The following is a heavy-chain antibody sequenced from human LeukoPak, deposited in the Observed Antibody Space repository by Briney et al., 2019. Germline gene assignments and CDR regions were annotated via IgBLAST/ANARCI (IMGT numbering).Heavy chain of an antibody. J-gene: IGHJ6*02. D-gene: IGHD6-19*01. CDR1: GVSISSHY. V-gene: IGHV4-59*08. CDR2: IYDSGST. CDR3: ARSPKYNSGWPYGMDV. Sequence: SETLSLTCTVSGVSISSHYWSWIRQPSGKGLEWIGYIYDSGSTNYNPSLKSRVTISVDTSKNQFSLKLSSVAAADTAVYYCARSPKYNSGWPYGMDVWGQGTTVTVSS.